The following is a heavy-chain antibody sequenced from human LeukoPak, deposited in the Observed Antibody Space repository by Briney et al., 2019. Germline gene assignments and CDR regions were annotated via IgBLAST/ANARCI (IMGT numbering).Heavy chain of an antibody. V-gene: IGHV4-61*02. Sequence: SQTLSLTCTVSGGSISSGSYYWSWIRQPAGKGLEWIGRIYTSGSTNYNPSLKSRVTISVDTSKNQFSLKLSSVTAADTAVYYCARDPSPDIVAGGWSDYWGQGTLVTVSS. CDR1: GGSISSGSYY. CDR3: ARDPSPDIVAGGWSDY. J-gene: IGHJ4*02. CDR2: IYTSGST. D-gene: IGHD2-15*01.